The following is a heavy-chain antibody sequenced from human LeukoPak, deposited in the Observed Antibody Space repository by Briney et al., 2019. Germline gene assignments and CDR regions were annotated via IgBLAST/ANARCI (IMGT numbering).Heavy chain of an antibody. D-gene: IGHD3-10*01. CDR3: AQSQYYGSGSLPDY. V-gene: IGHV2-5*02. CDR1: GFSLRTGGVG. J-gene: IGHJ4*02. Sequence: KGSGPTLVNPPQTLTLTCTFSGFSLRTGGVGVGWIRQPPGKALEWLALIYWDDDKRYSPSLKSRLTITKDTSKNQVVLTMTNMDPVDTATYYCAQSQYYGSGSLPDYWGQGTLVTVSS. CDR2: IYWDDDK.